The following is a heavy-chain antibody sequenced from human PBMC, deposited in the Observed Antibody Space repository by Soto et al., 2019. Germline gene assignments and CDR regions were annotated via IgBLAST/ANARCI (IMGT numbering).Heavy chain of an antibody. CDR2: INHSGST. CDR3: ARQLTVIAAPSNWFDP. J-gene: IGHJ5*02. Sequence: SETLSLTCAVYGGSFSGYYWSWIRQPPGKGLEWIGEINHSGSTNYNPSLKSRVTISVDTSTSTAYMELRSLRSDDTAVYYCARQLTVIAAPSNWFDPWGQGTLVTVSS. V-gene: IGHV4-34*01. CDR1: GGSFSGYY. D-gene: IGHD6-13*01.